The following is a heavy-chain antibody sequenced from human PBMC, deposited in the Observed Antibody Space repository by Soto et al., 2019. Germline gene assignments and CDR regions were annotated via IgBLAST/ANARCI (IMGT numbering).Heavy chain of an antibody. J-gene: IGHJ6*02. CDR2: INSDGSST. CDR1: GFTFSSYW. CDR3: AKDKAPAAAYYYYYGMDV. V-gene: IGHV3-74*01. Sequence: GGSLRLSCAASGFTFSSYWMHWVRQAPGKGLVWVSRINSDGSSTSYADSVKGRFIISRDNAKNTLYLQMNSLRAEDTAVYYCAKDKAPAAAYYYYYGMDVWGQGTTVTVSS. D-gene: IGHD2-2*01.